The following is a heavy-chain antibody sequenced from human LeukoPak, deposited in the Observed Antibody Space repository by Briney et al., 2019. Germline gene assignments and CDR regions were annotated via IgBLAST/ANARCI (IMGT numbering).Heavy chain of an antibody. V-gene: IGHV3-74*01. CDR2: IYSDGNTT. CDR3: ARDQGSTSRGIDY. Sequence: GGSLRLSCAASGFTFSSYWMHWVRHAPGKGLVWVSRIYSDGNTTNYADSVKGRFTISRDNAKNTLYLQMNSLRAEDTAVYYCARDQGSTSRGIDYWGQGTLVTVSS. CDR1: GFTFSSYW. D-gene: IGHD2-2*01. J-gene: IGHJ4*02.